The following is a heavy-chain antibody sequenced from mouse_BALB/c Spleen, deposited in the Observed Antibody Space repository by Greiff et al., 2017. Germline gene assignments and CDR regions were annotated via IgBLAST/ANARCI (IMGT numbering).Heavy chain of an antibody. J-gene: IGHJ2*01. CDR3: AREGDPEISYYFDY. D-gene: IGHD3-3*01. CDR2: INPDSSTI. CDR1: GFDFSRYW. V-gene: IGHV4-1*02. Sequence: EVQLQESGGGLVQPGGSLKLSCAASGFDFSRYWMSWVRQAPGKGLEWIGEINPDSSTINYTPSLKDKFIISRDNAKNTLYLQMSKVRSEDTALYYCAREGDPEISYYFDYWGQGTTLTVSS.